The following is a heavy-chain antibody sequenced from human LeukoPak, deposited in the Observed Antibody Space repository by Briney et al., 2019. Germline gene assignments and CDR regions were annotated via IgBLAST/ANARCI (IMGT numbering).Heavy chain of an antibody. D-gene: IGHD1-26*01. CDR3: ARGSSAGASLRHDY. J-gene: IGHJ4*02. CDR1: GFTFSSYW. Sequence: PGGSLRLSCAASGFTFSSYWMSWVRQAPGKGLELVANIKQDGSEENFVDSVKGRFTISRDNAKKSLYLQMNSLRAEDTAVYYCARGSSAGASLRHDYWGQGTLVTVSS. V-gene: IGHV3-7*01. CDR2: IKQDGSEE.